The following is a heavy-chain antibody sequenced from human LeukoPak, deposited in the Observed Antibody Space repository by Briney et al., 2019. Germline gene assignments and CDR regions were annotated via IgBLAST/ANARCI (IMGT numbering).Heavy chain of an antibody. V-gene: IGHV3-23*01. CDR1: GFTFNNYA. D-gene: IGHD2-15*01. Sequence: RGSLRLSCAASGFTFNNYAMYWVRQAPGKGLEWISGIFGSGGSAHYADSVKGRFTISRDNSKNTVYLQLDSLRVEDTAVYFCGKTTVGYSSGRYPGWPVDYWGQGALVTVSS. CDR2: IFGSGGSA. CDR3: GKTTVGYSSGRYPGWPVDY. J-gene: IGHJ4*02.